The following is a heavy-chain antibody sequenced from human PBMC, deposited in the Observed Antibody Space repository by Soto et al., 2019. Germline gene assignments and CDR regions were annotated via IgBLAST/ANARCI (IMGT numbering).Heavy chain of an antibody. CDR3: ARGASSHYDFWSGPWGDYYMDV. CDR1: GYTFTSYD. Sequence: ASVKVSCKASGYTFTSYDINWVRQATGQGLEWMGWMNPNSGNTGYAQKFQGRVTMTRNTSISTAYMGLSSLRSEDTAVYYCARGASSHYDFWSGPWGDYYMDVWGKGTTVTVSS. J-gene: IGHJ6*03. D-gene: IGHD3-3*01. V-gene: IGHV1-8*02. CDR2: MNPNSGNT.